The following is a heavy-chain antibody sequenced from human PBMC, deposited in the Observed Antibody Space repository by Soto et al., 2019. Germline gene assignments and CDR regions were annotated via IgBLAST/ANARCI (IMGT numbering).Heavy chain of an antibody. Sequence: SETMSLTFTFPRTSIGSPYQRRISQPTGNGLEWIGYIYYSGSTNYNPSLKSRVTISVDTSKNQFSLKLSSVTAADTAVYYCARQVGGWAPWYFDYWGQGTLVTVS. CDR3: ARQVGGWAPWYFDY. V-gene: IGHV4-59*08. J-gene: IGHJ4*02. CDR2: IYYSGST. CDR1: RTSIGSPY. D-gene: IGHD6-19*01.